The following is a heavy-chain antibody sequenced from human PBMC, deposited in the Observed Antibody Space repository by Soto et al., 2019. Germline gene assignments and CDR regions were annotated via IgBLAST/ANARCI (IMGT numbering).Heavy chain of an antibody. V-gene: IGHV4-38-2*01. J-gene: IGHJ3*01. D-gene: IGHD2-15*01. CDR2: IFHVGNT. CDR1: GFFISSGNY. CDR3: ARARWYDACDV. Sequence: AETLSLTCAVSGFFISSGNYWGWIRKPPGKGLEWIGSIFHVGNTYYNPSLKSRVTISVDMSKNQFSLKLNSVTAADTAVYYCARARWYDACDVWGQGTVVTVSS.